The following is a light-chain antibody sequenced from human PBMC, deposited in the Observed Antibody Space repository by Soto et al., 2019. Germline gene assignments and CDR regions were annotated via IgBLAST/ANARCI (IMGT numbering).Light chain of an antibody. CDR1: QSITIW. Sequence: DIQMTQSPSTLSASVGDRVTITCRASQSITIWLAWYQQKPGKAPTLLIFDASSLESGVPSRFIGSGSGRDFTLTISSLEPDDFATDDCQQYNSDSWTFGQGTKVDIK. CDR3: QQYNSDSWT. CDR2: DAS. V-gene: IGKV1-5*01. J-gene: IGKJ1*01.